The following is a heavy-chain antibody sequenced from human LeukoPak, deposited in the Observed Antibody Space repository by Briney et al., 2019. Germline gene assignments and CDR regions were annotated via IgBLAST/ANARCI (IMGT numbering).Heavy chain of an antibody. V-gene: IGHV4-31*03. D-gene: IGHD3-22*01. CDR3: ARDVVINYHYGMDV. J-gene: IGHJ6*02. CDR1: GGSISSGGYY. CDR2: IYYSGST. Sequence: PSETLSLTCTVSGGSISSGGYYWSWIRQHPGKGLEWIGYIYYSGSTYYNPSLKSRVTISVDTSKNQFSLKLSSVTAADTAVYYCARDVVINYHYGMDVWGQGTTVTVSS.